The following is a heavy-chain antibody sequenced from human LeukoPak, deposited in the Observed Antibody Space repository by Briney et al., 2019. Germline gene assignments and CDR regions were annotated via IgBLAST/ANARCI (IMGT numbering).Heavy chain of an antibody. CDR1: GYTFTSYG. D-gene: IGHD3-10*01. Sequence: ASVKVSCKASGYTFTSYGISWVRQAPGQGLEWMGWISAYNGNTNYAQRLQGRVTMTTDTSTSTAYMELRSLRSDDTAVYYCARIPNGSYGSGSYYDYWGQGTLVTVSS. V-gene: IGHV1-18*01. CDR3: ARIPNGSYGSGSYYDY. J-gene: IGHJ4*02. CDR2: ISAYNGNT.